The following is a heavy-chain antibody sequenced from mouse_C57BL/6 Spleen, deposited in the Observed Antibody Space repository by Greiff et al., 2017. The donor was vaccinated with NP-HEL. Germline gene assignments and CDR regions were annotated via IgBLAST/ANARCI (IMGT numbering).Heavy chain of an antibody. Sequence: VQLQQSGAELVKPGASVKMSCKASGYTFTSYWITWVKQRPGQGLEWIGDIYPGSGSTNYNEKFKSKATLTVDTSSSTAYMQLSSLTSEDSAVYYFALITTVVATDYWGQGTTLTVSS. D-gene: IGHD1-1*01. CDR2: IYPGSGST. V-gene: IGHV1-55*01. CDR1: GYTFTSYW. CDR3: ALITTVVATDY. J-gene: IGHJ2*01.